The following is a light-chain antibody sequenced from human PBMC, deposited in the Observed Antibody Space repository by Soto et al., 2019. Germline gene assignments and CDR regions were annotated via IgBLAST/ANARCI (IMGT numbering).Light chain of an antibody. Sequence: VLTQAPATLSLSPGERAHLFCRAIQSVNSNYLAWYQQKPGQAPRLLIYGASTRATGVPARFSGSGSGTEFTLTIRSLQSEDFAVYYCEQYNNWPPWTFGQGTKVDI. CDR2: GAS. CDR3: EQYNNWPPWT. V-gene: IGKV3-15*01. CDR1: QSVNSN. J-gene: IGKJ1*01.